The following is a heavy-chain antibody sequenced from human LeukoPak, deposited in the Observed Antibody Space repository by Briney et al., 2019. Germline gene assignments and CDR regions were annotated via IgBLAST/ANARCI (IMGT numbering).Heavy chain of an antibody. J-gene: IGHJ4*02. CDR3: AKETTVAGFYPYFDY. D-gene: IGHD6-19*01. V-gene: IGHV3-21*04. Sequence: GGSLRLSCAASGFTFNTYSMNWVRQAPGKGLEWVSSISSSSSNIYYADSVKGRFTISRDNAKTSLYLQMSSLRAEDTAVYYCAKETTVAGFYPYFDYWGQGTLVTVSS. CDR2: ISSSSSNI. CDR1: GFTFNTYS.